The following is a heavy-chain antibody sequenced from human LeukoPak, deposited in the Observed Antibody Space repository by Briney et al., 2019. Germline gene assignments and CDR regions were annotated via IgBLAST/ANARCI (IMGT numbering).Heavy chain of an antibody. J-gene: IGHJ4*02. CDR2: ISYDGSNK. D-gene: IGHD6-19*01. V-gene: IGHV3-33*05. CDR1: GFTFSSYG. Sequence: QPGGSLRLSCAASGFTFSSYGMHWVRQAPGKGLEWVAVISYDGSNKYYADSVKGRFTISRDNSKNTLYLQMNSLRAEDTAVYYCARGGALGYSSGLIDYWGQGTLVTVSS. CDR3: ARGGALGYSSGLIDY.